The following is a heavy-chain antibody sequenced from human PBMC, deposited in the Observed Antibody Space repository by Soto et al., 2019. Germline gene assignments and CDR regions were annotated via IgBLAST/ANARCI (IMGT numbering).Heavy chain of an antibody. CDR3: ARASSGTGDYYYRMDV. Sequence: PSETLSLTCAVYGGSFSGYYWSWIRQPPGKGLEWIGEINHSGSTNYNPSLKSRVTISVDTSKNQFSLKLSSVTAADTAVYYCARASSGTGDYYYRMDVWGQGTTVTVSS. J-gene: IGHJ6*02. CDR1: GGSFSGYY. V-gene: IGHV4-34*01. D-gene: IGHD3-22*01. CDR2: INHSGST.